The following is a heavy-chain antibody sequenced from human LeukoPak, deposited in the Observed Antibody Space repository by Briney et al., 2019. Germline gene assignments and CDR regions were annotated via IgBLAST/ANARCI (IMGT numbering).Heavy chain of an antibody. CDR2: INHSGST. J-gene: IGHJ3*02. CDR1: GGSFSGYY. Sequence: PSETLSLTCAVYGGSFSGYYWSWIRQPPGKGLEWIGEINHSGSTNYNPSLKSRVTISVDTSKNQFSLKLSSVTAADTAVYYCARRRYHGKFDAFDIWGQGTMVTVSS. CDR3: ARRRYHGKFDAFDI. V-gene: IGHV4-34*01. D-gene: IGHD1-14*01.